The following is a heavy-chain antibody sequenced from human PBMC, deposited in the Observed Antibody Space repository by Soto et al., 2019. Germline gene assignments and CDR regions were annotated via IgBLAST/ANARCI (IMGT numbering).Heavy chain of an antibody. CDR3: ARARGYSGYDLI. CDR2: VDPSSGAT. J-gene: IGHJ4*02. Sequence: GASVKVSCKSFGYSFTAYCIHWVLQAPGQGLECMGWVDPSSGATNYAQRFQGRVIMTRDKSKNQFSLRLNSVTATDTAVYYCARARGYSGYDLIWGQGTLVTVSS. CDR1: GYSFTAYC. D-gene: IGHD5-12*01. V-gene: IGHV1-2*02.